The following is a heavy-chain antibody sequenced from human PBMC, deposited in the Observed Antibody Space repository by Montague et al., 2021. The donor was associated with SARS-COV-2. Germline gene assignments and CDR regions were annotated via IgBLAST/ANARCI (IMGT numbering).Heavy chain of an antibody. CDR3: ARDGAHYDSSGSDAFDI. V-gene: IGHV3-21*01. D-gene: IGHD3-22*01. Sequence: SLRLSCAASGFTFSSYSMNWVRQAPGKGLEWVSSISSSSSYIYYADSVKGRFTISRDSAKNSLYLQMNSLRAEDTAVYYCARDGAHYDSSGSDAFDIWGQGKMVTVSS. CDR1: GFTFSSYS. J-gene: IGHJ3*02. CDR2: ISSSSSYI.